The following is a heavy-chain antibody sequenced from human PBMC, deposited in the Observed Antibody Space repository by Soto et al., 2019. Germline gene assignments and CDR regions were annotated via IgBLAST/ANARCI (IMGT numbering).Heavy chain of an antibody. CDR3: ARDSGGCTNGVCYATLGY. V-gene: IGHV1-69*08. CDR2: IIPILGIA. D-gene: IGHD2-8*01. J-gene: IGHJ4*02. CDR1: GGTFSSYT. Sequence: QVLLVQSGAEVKQPGSSVKVSCKASGGTFSSYTISWVRQAPGQGLEWMGRIIPILGIANYAQKFQGRVTITADKSTSTAYMELSSLISEDTAVYYCARDSGGCTNGVCYATLGYWGQGTLVTVSS.